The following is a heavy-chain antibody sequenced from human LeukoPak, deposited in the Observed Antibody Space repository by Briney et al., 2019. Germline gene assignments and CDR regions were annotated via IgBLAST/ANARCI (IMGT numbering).Heavy chain of an antibody. J-gene: IGHJ4*02. D-gene: IGHD3-3*01. CDR2: ISYDGTNK. CDR3: ARGVTEDTGVAQFDH. CDR1: GFFFSAYS. Sequence: PGGSLRLSCAASGFFFSAYSMHWVRQAPGKGLEWVAVISYDGTNKYYADSVKGRFTISRDNSKNTVNLQMNSLRGEDAAVYYCARGVTEDTGVAQFDHWGQGTLVAVSS. V-gene: IGHV3-30*04.